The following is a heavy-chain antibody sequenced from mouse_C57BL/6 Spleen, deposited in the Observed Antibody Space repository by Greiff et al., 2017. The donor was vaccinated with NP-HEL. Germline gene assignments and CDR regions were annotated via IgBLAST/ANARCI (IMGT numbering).Heavy chain of an antibody. CDR2: IDPEDGET. D-gene: IGHD1-1*01. CDR1: GFNIKDYY. Sequence: VQLKESGAELVKPGASVKLSCTASGFNIKDYYMHWVKQRTEQGLEWIGRIDPEDGETKYAPKFQGKATITADTSSNTAYRQLSSLTSEDTAVYYCASSDYYGSSRFDYWGQGTTLTVSS. V-gene: IGHV14-2*01. J-gene: IGHJ2*01. CDR3: ASSDYYGSSRFDY.